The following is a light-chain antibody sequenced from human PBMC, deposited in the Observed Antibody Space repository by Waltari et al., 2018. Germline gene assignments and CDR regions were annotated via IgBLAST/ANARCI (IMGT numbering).Light chain of an antibody. J-gene: IGKJ1*01. CDR2: DAS. CDR1: QTISTW. Sequence: IQMTQSPSTLSASVGDRVTITCRASQTISTWLAWYQHKPGQAPKLLIYDASTIQSGVPSRFSGSGSGTEFSLTISSLQPEDFATYYCLQLSDDPRTFGQGTKVEIK. V-gene: IGKV1-5*01. CDR3: LQLSDDPRT.